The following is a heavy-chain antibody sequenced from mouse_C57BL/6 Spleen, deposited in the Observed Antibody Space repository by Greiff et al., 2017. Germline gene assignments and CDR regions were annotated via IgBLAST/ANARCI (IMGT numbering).Heavy chain of an antibody. CDR3: AREGGYGNYFDY. Sequence: QVQLKQPGAELVKPGASVKMSCKASGYTFTSYWITWVKQRPGQGLEWIGDIYPGSGSTNYNEKFKSKATLTVDTSSSTAYMQLSSLTSEDSAVYYCAREGGYGNYFDYWGRGTTLTVSS. CDR1: GYTFTSYW. D-gene: IGHD2-10*02. V-gene: IGHV1-55*01. J-gene: IGHJ2*01. CDR2: IYPGSGST.